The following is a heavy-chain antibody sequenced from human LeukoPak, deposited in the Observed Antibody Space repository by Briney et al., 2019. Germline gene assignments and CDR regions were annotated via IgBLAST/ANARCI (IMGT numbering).Heavy chain of an antibody. CDR2: VYYIGTT. CDR1: GGSITSHY. Sequence: PSETLSLTCTVSGGSITSHYWSWIRQPPGKGLEWIGFVYYIGTTRYNPSLKSRVTISVDTSKNQFSLKLSSVTAADTAVYYCASSEITIFGVVPPLLSLWGQGTLVTVSS. V-gene: IGHV4-59*08. D-gene: IGHD3-3*01. CDR3: ASSEITIFGVVPPLLSL. J-gene: IGHJ4*02.